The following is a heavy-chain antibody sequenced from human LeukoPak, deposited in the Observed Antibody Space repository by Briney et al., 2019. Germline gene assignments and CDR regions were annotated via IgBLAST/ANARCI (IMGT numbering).Heavy chain of an antibody. CDR1: GFTFSSYG. D-gene: IGHD3-22*01. CDR2: IRFDGSNK. V-gene: IGHV3-30*02. CDR3: AKGNYYDSSGYSYLDY. J-gene: IGHJ4*02. Sequence: GGSLRLSCAASGFTFSSYGMHWVRQAPGKGLEWVAFIRFDGSNKYYADSVKGRFTISRDNSKSTLYLQMNSLRAEDTAVYYCAKGNYYDSSGYSYLDYWGQGTLVTVSS.